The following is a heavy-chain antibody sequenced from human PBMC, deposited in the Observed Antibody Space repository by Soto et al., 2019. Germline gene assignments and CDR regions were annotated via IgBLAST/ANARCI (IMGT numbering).Heavy chain of an antibody. CDR1: GGTFSSYT. D-gene: IGHD3-22*01. CDR3: ARERSYYYDSSGYY. Sequence: QVQLVQSGAEVKKPGSSVKVSCKASGGTFSSYTISWVRQAPGQGLEWMGRIIPILGIANYAQKFQGRVTITADKSTSTAYMELSSLRSEDTAVYYCARERSYYYDSSGYYWGQGTLVTVSS. J-gene: IGHJ4*02. CDR2: IIPILGIA. V-gene: IGHV1-69*08.